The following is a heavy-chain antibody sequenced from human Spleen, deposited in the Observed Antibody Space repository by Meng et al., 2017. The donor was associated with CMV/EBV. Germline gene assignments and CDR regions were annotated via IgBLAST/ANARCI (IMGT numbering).Heavy chain of an antibody. CDR3: ARHPNSGDSDGFS. V-gene: IGHV5-51*01. D-gene: IGHD4-17*01. CDR1: RYRFPTYW. CDR2: IYAGDSDT. Sequence: GESLKISCKGSRYRFPTYWIDWVRQMPGKGLEWMGIIYAGDSDTRNSPSFQGQVIMSADKSFTTACLQWSSLKASDTAMYYCARHPNSGDSDGFSWGQGTLVTVSS. J-gene: IGHJ4*02.